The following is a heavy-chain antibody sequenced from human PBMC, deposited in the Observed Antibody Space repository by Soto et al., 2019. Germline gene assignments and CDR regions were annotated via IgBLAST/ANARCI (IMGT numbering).Heavy chain of an antibody. V-gene: IGHV4-34*01. CDR3: ARAPSPHYGDYYFDY. Sequence: PSETLSLTCAVYGGSFSGYYWSWIRQPPGKGLEWIGEINHSGSTNYNPSLKSRVTISVDTSKNQFSLKLSSVTAADTAVYYCARAPSPHYGDYYFDYWGQGTLVTVSS. CDR2: INHSGST. J-gene: IGHJ4*02. CDR1: GGSFSGYY. D-gene: IGHD4-17*01.